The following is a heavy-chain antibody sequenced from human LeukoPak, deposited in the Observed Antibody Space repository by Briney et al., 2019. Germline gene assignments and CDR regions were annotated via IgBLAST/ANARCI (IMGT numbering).Heavy chain of an antibody. Sequence: SETLSLTCAVYGGSFSGYYWSWIRQPPGKGLEWIGEINHSGSTNYNPSLTSRVTISVDTSKNQFSLKLSSVTAADMAVYYCARHGGRLLPFQHWGQGTLVTVSS. CDR3: ARHGGRLLPFQH. J-gene: IGHJ1*01. CDR2: INHSGST. CDR1: GGSFSGYY. V-gene: IGHV4-34*01. D-gene: IGHD1-26*01.